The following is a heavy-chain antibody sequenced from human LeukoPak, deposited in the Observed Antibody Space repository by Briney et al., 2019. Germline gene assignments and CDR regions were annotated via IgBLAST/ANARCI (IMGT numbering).Heavy chain of an antibody. CDR1: GFTFSTYG. D-gene: IGHD2-2*01. V-gene: IGHV3-21*01. J-gene: IGHJ4*02. CDR2: ISSSSSYI. Sequence: GGSLRLSCAASGFTFSTYGMNWVRQAPGKGLEWVSSISSSSSYIYHADSVKGRFTISRDNAKNSLYLQLNSLRAEDTAVYYCARVGCSSTNCYDFDYWGQGTLVTVSS. CDR3: ARVGCSSTNCYDFDY.